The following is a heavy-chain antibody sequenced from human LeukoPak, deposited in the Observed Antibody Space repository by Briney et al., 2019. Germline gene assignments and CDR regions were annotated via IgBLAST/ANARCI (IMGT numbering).Heavy chain of an antibody. V-gene: IGHV3-30*03. Sequence: PGGSLRLSCAASGFTFSSYGMHWVRQAPGKGLEWVAVISYDGSNKYYADSVKGRFTISRDNSKNTLYLQMNSLRAEDTAVYYCASSYGDYYYFDYWGQGTLVTVSS. CDR1: GFTFSSYG. CDR2: ISYDGSNK. CDR3: ASSYGDYYYFDY. D-gene: IGHD4-17*01. J-gene: IGHJ4*02.